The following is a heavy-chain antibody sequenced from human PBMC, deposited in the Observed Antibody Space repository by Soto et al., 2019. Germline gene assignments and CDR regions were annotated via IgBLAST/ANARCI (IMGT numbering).Heavy chain of an antibody. V-gene: IGHV3-23*01. D-gene: IGHD1-26*01. CDR3: VKDVYSGSSGQFDL. J-gene: IGHJ5*02. CDR1: GFSFSSYA. Sequence: VPLLESGGGLVQPGGSLRLSCAASGFSFSSYAMGWVLQAPGKGLEWVSIISDTDVSTYYADSVKGHFIIARDDSRRTLFLQMNSLRAEDTAVYHCVKDVYSGSSGQFDLWGQGTLVTVSS. CDR2: ISDTDVST.